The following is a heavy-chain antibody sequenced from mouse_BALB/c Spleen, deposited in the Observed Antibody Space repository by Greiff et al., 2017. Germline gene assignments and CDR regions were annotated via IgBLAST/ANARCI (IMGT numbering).Heavy chain of an antibody. J-gene: IGHJ3*01. CDR1: GFTFNTYA. V-gene: IGHV10-3*03. D-gene: IGHD3-2*01. CDR2: IRSKSNNYAT. Sequence: EVKVVESGGGLVQPKGSLKLSCAASGFTFNTYAMHWVCQAPGKGLEWVARIRSKSNNYATYYADSVKDRFTISRDDSQSMLYLQMNNLKTEDTAMYYCVREDSSGYTCFAYWGQGTLVTVSA. CDR3: VREDSSGYTCFAY.